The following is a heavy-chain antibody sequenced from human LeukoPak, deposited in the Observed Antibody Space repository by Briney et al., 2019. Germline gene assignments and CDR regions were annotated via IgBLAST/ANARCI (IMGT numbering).Heavy chain of an antibody. Sequence: SGTLSLTCAVSGGSISSSNWWSWVRQPPGKGLEWIGEIYHSGSTNYNPSLKSRVTISVDKSKNQFSLKLSSVTAADTAVYYCARVILYDSSGYFAFDIWGQGTMVTVSS. J-gene: IGHJ3*02. CDR2: IYHSGST. V-gene: IGHV4-4*02. D-gene: IGHD3-22*01. CDR1: GGSISSSNW. CDR3: ARVILYDSSGYFAFDI.